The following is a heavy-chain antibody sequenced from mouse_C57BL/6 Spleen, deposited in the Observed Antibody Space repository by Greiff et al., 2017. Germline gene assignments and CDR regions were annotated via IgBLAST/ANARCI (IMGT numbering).Heavy chain of an antibody. V-gene: IGHV1-80*01. D-gene: IGHD2-3*01. CDR2: IYPGDGDT. CDR1: GYAFSSYW. Sequence: VKLQQSGAELVKPGASVKISCKASGYAFSSYWMNWVTQRPGKGLEWIGQIYPGDGDTNYNGKFKGKATLTADKSSSTAYRQLSSLTSEDSAVYFCARCYDGYYGDYWGQGTTLTVSS. CDR3: ARCYDGYYGDY. J-gene: IGHJ2*01.